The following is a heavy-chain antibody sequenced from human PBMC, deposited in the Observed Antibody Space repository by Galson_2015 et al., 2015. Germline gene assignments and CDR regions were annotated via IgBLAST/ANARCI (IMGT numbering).Heavy chain of an antibody. Sequence: SLRLSCAASGFTFSSYAMHWVRQAPGKGLEYVSAISSNGGSTYYANSVKGRFTISRDNSKNTLYLQMGSLRAEDMAVYYCASTRITMVRGTYYYYGMDVWGKGTTVTVSS. D-gene: IGHD3-10*01. CDR1: GFTFSSYA. V-gene: IGHV3-64*01. CDR2: ISSNGGST. CDR3: ASTRITMVRGTYYYYGMDV. J-gene: IGHJ6*04.